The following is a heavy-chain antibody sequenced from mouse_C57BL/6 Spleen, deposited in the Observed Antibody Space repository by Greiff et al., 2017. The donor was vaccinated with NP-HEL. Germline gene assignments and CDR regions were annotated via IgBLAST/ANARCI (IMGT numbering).Heavy chain of an antibody. Sequence: VQLKQSGPELVKPGASVKISCKASGYSFTGYYMNWVKQSPEKSLEWIGEINPSTGGTTYNQKFKAKATLTVDKSSSTAYMQLKSLTSEDSAVYYCARTPHLAYWGQGTLVTVSA. J-gene: IGHJ3*01. CDR2: INPSTGGT. CDR3: ARTPHLAY. V-gene: IGHV1-42*01. CDR1: GYSFTGYY.